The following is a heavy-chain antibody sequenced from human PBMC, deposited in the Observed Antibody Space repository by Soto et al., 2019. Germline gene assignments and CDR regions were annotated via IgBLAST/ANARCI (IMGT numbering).Heavy chain of an antibody. Sequence: PSETLSLTCAVYGGSFSCYYWSWIRQPPGKGLEWIGEINHSGSTNYNPSLKSRVTISVDTSKNQFSLKLSSVTAADTAVYYCAXPGIAARRDYYYYGMDVWGQGTTVTVSS. J-gene: IGHJ6*02. D-gene: IGHD6-6*01. CDR3: AXPGIAARRDYYYYGMDV. V-gene: IGHV4-34*01. CDR1: GGSFSCYY. CDR2: INHSGST.